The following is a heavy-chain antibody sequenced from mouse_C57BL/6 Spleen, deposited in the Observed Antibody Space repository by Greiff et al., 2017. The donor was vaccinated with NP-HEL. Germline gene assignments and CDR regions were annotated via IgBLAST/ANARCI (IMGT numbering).Heavy chain of an antibody. CDR3: ARDDGYYYYAMDY. D-gene: IGHD2-3*01. V-gene: IGHV2-6*03. CDR2: IWSDGST. CDR1: GFSLTSYG. J-gene: IGHJ4*01. Sequence: VKLVESGPGLVAPSQSLSITCTVSGFSLTSYGVHWVRQPPGKGLEWLVVIWSDGSTTYNSALKSRLSISKDNSKSQVFLKMNSLQTDDTAMYYCARDDGYYYYAMDYWGQGTSVTVSS.